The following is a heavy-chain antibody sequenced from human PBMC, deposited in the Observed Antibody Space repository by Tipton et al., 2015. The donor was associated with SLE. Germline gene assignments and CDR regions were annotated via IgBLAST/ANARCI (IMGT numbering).Heavy chain of an antibody. CDR1: GASISSYY. J-gene: IGHJ4*02. V-gene: IGHV4-4*07. CDR3: AAWSGYVDYYFDC. CDR2: IYISGST. Sequence: TLFLTCTVSGASISSYYWSWIRQPAGKGLEWIGRIYISGSTNYNPSLESRLTMSVDTSKNQFSLKLRSVTAADTAVYYCAAWSGYVDYYFDCWGQGALVTVSS. D-gene: IGHD3-3*01.